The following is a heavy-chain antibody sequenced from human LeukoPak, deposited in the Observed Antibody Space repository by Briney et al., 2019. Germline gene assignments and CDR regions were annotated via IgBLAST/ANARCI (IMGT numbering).Heavy chain of an antibody. CDR3: ARDRYSSGWYDEGDAFDI. J-gene: IGHJ3*02. CDR1: GFTFSSYW. CDR2: INSDGSST. Sequence: PGGSLRLSCAASGFTFSSYWMHWVRQAPGKGLVWVSRINSDGSSTSYADSVKGRFTISRDNAKNTLYLQMNSLRAEDTAVYYCARDRYSSGWYDEGDAFDIWGQGTMVTVSS. V-gene: IGHV3-74*01. D-gene: IGHD6-19*01.